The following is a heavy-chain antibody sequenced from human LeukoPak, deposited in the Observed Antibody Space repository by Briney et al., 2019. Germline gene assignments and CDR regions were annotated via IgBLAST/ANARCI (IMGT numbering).Heavy chain of an antibody. Sequence: PGGSLRLSCAASGSNVSNNYMSWVRQAPGKGLEWVSVIYRGGSTYYADSVKGRFTMSRDNSKNTVYLQMDSLRAEDTAVYYCARDRGAAAGNWGQGTLVTVSS. V-gene: IGHV3-53*01. D-gene: IGHD6-13*01. CDR2: IYRGGST. CDR3: ARDRGAAAGN. J-gene: IGHJ4*02. CDR1: GSNVSNNY.